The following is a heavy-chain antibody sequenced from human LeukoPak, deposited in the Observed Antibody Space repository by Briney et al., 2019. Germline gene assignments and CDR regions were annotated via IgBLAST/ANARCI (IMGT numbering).Heavy chain of an antibody. V-gene: IGHV3-21*01. CDR2: ISSSSSYI. J-gene: IGHJ4*02. D-gene: IGHD3-22*01. Sequence: KAGGSLRLSCAASGFTFSSYSMNWVRQAPGKGLEWVSSISSSSSYIYYADSVKGRSTISRDNAKNSLYLQMNSLRAEDTAVYYCARVVYYDSSGYYVWGQGTLVTVSS. CDR1: GFTFSSYS. CDR3: ARVVYYDSSGYYV.